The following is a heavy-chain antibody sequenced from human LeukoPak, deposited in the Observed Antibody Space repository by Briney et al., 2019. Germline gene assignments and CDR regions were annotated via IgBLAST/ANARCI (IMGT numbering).Heavy chain of an antibody. D-gene: IGHD3-3*01. V-gene: IGHV1-18*01. CDR2: ISAYNGNT. J-gene: IGHJ6*02. CDR3: ARASPSFWSGYYTPYYYGMDV. Sequence: ASVKVSCKASGYTFTSYGISWVRLAPGQGLEWMGWISAYNGNTNYAQKLQGRVTMTTDTSTSTAYMELRSLRSDDTAVYYCARASPSFWSGYYTPYYYGMDVWGQGTTVTVSS. CDR1: GYTFTSYG.